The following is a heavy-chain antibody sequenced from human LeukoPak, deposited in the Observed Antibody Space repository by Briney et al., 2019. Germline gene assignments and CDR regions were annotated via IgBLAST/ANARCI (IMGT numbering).Heavy chain of an antibody. V-gene: IGHV6-1*01. CDR1: GDSVSSNSAA. D-gene: IGHD1-26*01. CDR3: ARAVYTVGATMSFDI. Sequence: SQTLSLTCAISGDSVSSNSAAWNWLRQSPSRGLEWLGRTYYRSKWYNDYAVSVKSRITINPDTSKNQFSLQLNSVTPEDTAVYYSARAVYTVGATMSFDIWGQGTMVTVSS. J-gene: IGHJ3*02. CDR2: TYYRSKWYN.